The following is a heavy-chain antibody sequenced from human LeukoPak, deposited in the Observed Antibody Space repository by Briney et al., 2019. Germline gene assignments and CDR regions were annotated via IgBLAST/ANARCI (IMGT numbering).Heavy chain of an antibody. CDR2: IKEDGTET. Sequence: PGGSLRLSCAASGFMFSSNWMSWVRLAPGKGLEWVANIKEDGTETYYVDSVKGRFTISRDNSKNTLYLQMNSLRAEDTAVYYCARESPGQLREYWGQGTLVTVSS. CDR3: ARESPGQLREY. D-gene: IGHD2-2*01. J-gene: IGHJ4*02. CDR1: GFMFSSNW. V-gene: IGHV3-7*03.